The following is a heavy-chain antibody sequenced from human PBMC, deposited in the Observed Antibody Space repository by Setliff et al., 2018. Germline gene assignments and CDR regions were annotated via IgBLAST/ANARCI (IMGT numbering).Heavy chain of an antibody. CDR1: GYTLSNSI. Sequence: GASVKVSCKASGYTLSNSILSWVRQAPGQGLEWMGWISAYNGKTYFAQKFQDRITLTTDTSTNTGYLELRGLRSEEKEVYDGWRLVRYCTKIACQATEGDEVWGMGTRVTV. CDR3: WRLVRYCTKIACQATEGDEV. V-gene: IGHV1-18*01. J-gene: IGHJ3*01. D-gene: IGHD2-8*01. CDR2: ISAYNGKT.